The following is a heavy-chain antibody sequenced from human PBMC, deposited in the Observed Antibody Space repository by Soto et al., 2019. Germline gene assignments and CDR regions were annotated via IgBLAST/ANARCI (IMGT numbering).Heavy chain of an antibody. CDR3: AKGYCSSTSCYASAFDI. Sequence: PGGSLRLSCAASGFTFSSYAMSWVRQAPGKGLEWVSAISGSGGSTYYADSVKGRFTISRDNSKNTLYLQMNSLRAVDTAVYYCAKGYCSSTSCYASAFDIWGQGTMVTVSS. D-gene: IGHD2-2*01. CDR1: GFTFSSYA. CDR2: ISGSGGST. V-gene: IGHV3-23*01. J-gene: IGHJ3*02.